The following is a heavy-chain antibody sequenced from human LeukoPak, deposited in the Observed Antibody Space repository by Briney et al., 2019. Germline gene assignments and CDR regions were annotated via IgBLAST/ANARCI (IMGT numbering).Heavy chain of an antibody. CDR3: ARGSIDWQAVAFDY. J-gene: IGHJ4*02. Sequence: GGSLRLSCAASGFTFSSYGMHWVRQAPGKGLEWVAVISYDGSNKYYADSVKGRFTISRDNSKNTLFLQMNSLRSEDTAVYYCARGSIDWQAVAFDYWGQGTLVTVSS. V-gene: IGHV3-30*03. D-gene: IGHD2-21*01. CDR2: ISYDGSNK. CDR1: GFTFSSYG.